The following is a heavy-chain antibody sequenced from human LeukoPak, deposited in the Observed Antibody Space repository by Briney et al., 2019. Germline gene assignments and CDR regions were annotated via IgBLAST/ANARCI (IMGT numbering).Heavy chain of an antibody. CDR1: SGSISSYY. V-gene: IGHV4-4*07. D-gene: IGHD2-2*01. CDR3: ARSPWSYCSSTSCYLWGFDP. J-gene: IGHJ5*02. Sequence: SETLSLTCTVSSGSISSYYWSWIRQPAGKGLEWIGRIYTSGSTNYNPSLKSRVTMSVDTSKNQFPLKLSSVTAADTAVYYCARSPWSYCSSTSCYLWGFDPWGQGTLVTVSS. CDR2: IYTSGST.